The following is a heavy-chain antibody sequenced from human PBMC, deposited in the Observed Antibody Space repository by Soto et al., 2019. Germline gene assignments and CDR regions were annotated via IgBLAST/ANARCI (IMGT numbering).Heavy chain of an antibody. Sequence: SETLSLTSPVSGCSISSYYWSWIRRPPGKGLEWIGYIYYSGSTNYNPPLKRRVTMSVDTSKNQFSLRLSSVTAADTALYYCARDVGGTVTLEAAFDFGGQGTMVTVSS. J-gene: IGHJ3*01. D-gene: IGHD4-17*01. CDR3: ARDVGGTVTLEAAFDF. CDR2: IYYSGST. CDR1: GCSISSYY. V-gene: IGHV4-59*01.